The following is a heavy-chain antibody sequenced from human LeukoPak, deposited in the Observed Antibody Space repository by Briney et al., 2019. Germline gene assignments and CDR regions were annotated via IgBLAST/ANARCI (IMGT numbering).Heavy chain of an antibody. Sequence: ASVKVSCKVSGYTLTELSMHWVRQAPGKGLEWMGGFDPEDGETIYAQKFQGRVTMTEDTSTDTAYMELSSLRSEDTAVYYCATDPTTRVWNDSLIPWGQGTLVTVSS. J-gene: IGHJ5*02. CDR2: FDPEDGET. V-gene: IGHV1-24*01. CDR1: GYTLTELS. CDR3: ATDPTTRVWNDSLIP. D-gene: IGHD1-1*01.